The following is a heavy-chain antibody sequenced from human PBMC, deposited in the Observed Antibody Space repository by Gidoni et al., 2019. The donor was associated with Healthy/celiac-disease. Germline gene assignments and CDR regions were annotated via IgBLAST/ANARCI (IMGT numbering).Heavy chain of an antibody. CDR3: ARLAVGGLVDP. Sequence: EVQLVESGGGLVQPGGSLRLSCAASGFTFSSYEMNWVRQAPGKGLEWVSYISSSGSTIYYADSVKGRFTISRDNAKNSLYLQMNSLRAEDTAVYYCARLAVGGLVDPWGQGTLVTVSS. V-gene: IGHV3-48*03. J-gene: IGHJ5*02. CDR1: GFTFSSYE. CDR2: ISSSGSTI. D-gene: IGHD6-19*01.